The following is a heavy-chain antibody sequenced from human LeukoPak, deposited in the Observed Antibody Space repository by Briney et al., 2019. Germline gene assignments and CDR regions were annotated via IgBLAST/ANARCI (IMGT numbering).Heavy chain of an antibody. V-gene: IGHV1-69*04. D-gene: IGHD4-17*01. Sequence: GASVKVSCKASGGTFSSYAISWVRQAPGQGLEWMGRIIPILGIANYAQKFQGRVTITADKSTSTAYMELSSLRSEDTAVYYCARDRATVTTSPYGMDVWGQGTTVTVSS. CDR2: IIPILGIA. CDR1: GGTFSSYA. CDR3: ARDRATVTTSPYGMDV. J-gene: IGHJ6*02.